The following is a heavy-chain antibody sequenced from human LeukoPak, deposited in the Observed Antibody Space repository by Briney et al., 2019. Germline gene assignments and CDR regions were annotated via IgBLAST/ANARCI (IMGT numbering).Heavy chain of an antibody. CDR1: GGSFSGYY. V-gene: IGHV4-34*01. CDR2: INHSGST. D-gene: IGHD4-17*01. CDR3: ARDGDYVRVVPRGFDP. Sequence: PSETLSLTCAVSGGSFSGYYWSWIRQPPGKGLEWIGEINHSGSTNYNPSLKSRVTISVDTSKNQFSLKLSSVTAADTAVYYCARDGDYVRVVPRGFDPWGQGTLVTVSS. J-gene: IGHJ5*02.